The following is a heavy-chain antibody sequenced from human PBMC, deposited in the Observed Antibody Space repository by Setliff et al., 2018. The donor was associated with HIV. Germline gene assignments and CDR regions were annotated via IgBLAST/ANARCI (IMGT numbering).Heavy chain of an antibody. V-gene: IGHV3-30*02. Sequence: GGSLRLSCVASERSFTFRSFGMHWVRRAPGKGPEWLAFIWYDGSKKWYADSVKGRFTISRDNFKNTLFLQMNSLRPEDTAMYYCARDRGTPDKCFDPWGQGTLVTVSS. CDR3: ARDRGTPDKCFDP. CDR1: ERSFTFRSFG. D-gene: IGHD3-16*01. J-gene: IGHJ5*02. CDR2: IWYDGSKK.